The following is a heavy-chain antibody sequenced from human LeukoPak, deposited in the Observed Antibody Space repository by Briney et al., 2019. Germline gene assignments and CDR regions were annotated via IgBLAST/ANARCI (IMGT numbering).Heavy chain of an antibody. D-gene: IGHD4-17*01. Sequence: GGSLRLSCAASGFTFSSYAMSWVRQAPRKGLEWVSAISGSGGSTYYADSVKGRFTISRDNSKNTLYLQMNSLRAEDTAVYYCASDYGDFSFYYYYGMDVWGQGTTVTVSS. J-gene: IGHJ6*02. CDR3: ASDYGDFSFYYYYGMDV. CDR1: GFTFSSYA. V-gene: IGHV3-23*01. CDR2: ISGSGGST.